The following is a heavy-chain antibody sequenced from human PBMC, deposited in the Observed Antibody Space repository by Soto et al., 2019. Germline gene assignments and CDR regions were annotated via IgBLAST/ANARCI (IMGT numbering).Heavy chain of an antibody. J-gene: IGHJ5*02. CDR1: GFTFSNCA. V-gene: IGHV3-23*01. D-gene: IGHD1-26*01. CDR3: ATTGSYLLRWFDP. Sequence: GGSLRLSCAASGFTFSNCAMSWVRRAPGKGLEWVSSISASGGGTYYADSVKGRFTISRDNSKSTLYLLMNSLRVEDTAIYYCATTGSYLLRWFDPWGQGTLVTVSS. CDR2: ISASGGGT.